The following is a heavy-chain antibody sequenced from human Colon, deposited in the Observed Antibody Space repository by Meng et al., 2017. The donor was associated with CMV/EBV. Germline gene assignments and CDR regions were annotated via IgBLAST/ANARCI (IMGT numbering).Heavy chain of an antibody. V-gene: IGHV3-15*01. CDR2: IRSKTDGGTT. CDR1: GFTFSKAW. Sequence: GESLKISCAASGFTFSKAWMNWVRQAPGKGLEWVGHIRSKTDGGTTDYAAAVKGRFTISRDDSENTLYLQMKSLKTEDTAVYYCTTIPPYDTSGPKGYWGQGTLVTVSS. D-gene: IGHD3-22*01. J-gene: IGHJ4*02. CDR3: TTIPPYDTSGPKGY.